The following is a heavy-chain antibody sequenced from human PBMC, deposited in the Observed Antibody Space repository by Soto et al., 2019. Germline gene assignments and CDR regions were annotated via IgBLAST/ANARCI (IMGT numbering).Heavy chain of an antibody. V-gene: IGHV3-74*01. D-gene: IGHD3-16*01. J-gene: IGHJ4*02. Sequence: PGGSLRLSXAASGFTFNNYWTYWVRQAPGKGLVCVSRISNDGSNTDYADSVKGRFTISRDNAKSTLYLQMSSLRAEDTAVYYCASPPQVGLGYWGQGTLVTVSS. CDR1: GFTFNNYW. CDR2: ISNDGSNT. CDR3: ASPPQVGLGY.